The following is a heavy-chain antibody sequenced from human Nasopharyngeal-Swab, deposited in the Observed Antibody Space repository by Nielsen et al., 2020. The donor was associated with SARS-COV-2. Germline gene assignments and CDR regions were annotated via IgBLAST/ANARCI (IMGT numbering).Heavy chain of an antibody. D-gene: IGHD6-19*01. CDR2: ISWNSGSI. V-gene: IGHV3-9*01. CDR1: GFTFDDYA. Sequence: LKISCAASGFTFDDYAEHWVREAAGKGLGWVSGISWNSGSIGYADSVKGRFTISRDNAKNSLYLQMNSLRAEDTALYYCAKDISSGWKPAYYFDYWGQGTLVTFSS. J-gene: IGHJ4*02. CDR3: AKDISSGWKPAYYFDY.